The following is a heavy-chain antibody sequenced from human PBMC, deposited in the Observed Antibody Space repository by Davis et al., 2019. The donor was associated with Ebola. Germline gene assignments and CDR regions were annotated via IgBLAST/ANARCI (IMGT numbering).Heavy chain of an antibody. D-gene: IGHD3-16*01. CDR2: ISYDGSNK. CDR1: GFTFSRYA. V-gene: IGHV3-30-3*01. Sequence: GESLKISCAASGFTFSRYAMHWVRQAPGKGLEWVALISYDGSNKYYADSVKGRFTISRDNSKNTLYLQMNSLRAEDTAVYYCARPTWGPYYYYGMDVWGKGTTVTVSS. CDR3: ARPTWGPYYYYGMDV. J-gene: IGHJ6*04.